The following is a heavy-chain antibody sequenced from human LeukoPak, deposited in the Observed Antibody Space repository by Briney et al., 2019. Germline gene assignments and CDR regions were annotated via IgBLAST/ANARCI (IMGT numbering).Heavy chain of an antibody. J-gene: IGHJ6*02. D-gene: IGHD1-14*01. V-gene: IGHV4-59*01. CDR2: IYYSGST. CDR3: ARLTARQGYYYYGMDV. CDR1: GDSISSYY. Sequence: PETPSLTCTVSGDSISSYYWSWIRQPPGKGLEWIGYIYYSGSTNYNPSLKSRVTISVDTSKNQFSLKLSSVTAADTALYYCARLTARQGYYYYGMDVWGQGTTVSLCS.